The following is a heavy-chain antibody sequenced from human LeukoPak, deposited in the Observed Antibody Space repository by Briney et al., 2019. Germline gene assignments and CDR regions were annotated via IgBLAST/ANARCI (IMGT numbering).Heavy chain of an antibody. CDR3: AASLWFGIYPDY. V-gene: IGHV4-34*08. Sequence: SETLSLTCAVYGGTFSDYYWSWIRQPPGKGLEWIGEISLTGSTNYNPSLKSRVTISVDTSNNHLSLNLNSVTAADTAVYYCAASLWFGIYPDYWGQGSLVTVSS. CDR1: GGTFSDYY. CDR2: ISLTGST. J-gene: IGHJ4*02. D-gene: IGHD3-10*01.